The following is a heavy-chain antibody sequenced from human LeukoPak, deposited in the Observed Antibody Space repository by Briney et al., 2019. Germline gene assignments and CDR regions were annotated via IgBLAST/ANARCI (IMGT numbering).Heavy chain of an antibody. V-gene: IGHV4-59*01. CDR3: ARGRPHSLVVVHDWFDP. J-gene: IGHJ5*02. Sequence: PSETLSLTCTVSGGSISSYYWSWIRQPPGKGLEWLGYIYYSGSTNYNPSLKSRVTISVDTSKNQFSLKLSSVTAADTAVYYCARGRPHSLVVVHDWFDPWGQGTLVTVSS. CDR1: GGSISSYY. CDR2: IYYSGST. D-gene: IGHD3-22*01.